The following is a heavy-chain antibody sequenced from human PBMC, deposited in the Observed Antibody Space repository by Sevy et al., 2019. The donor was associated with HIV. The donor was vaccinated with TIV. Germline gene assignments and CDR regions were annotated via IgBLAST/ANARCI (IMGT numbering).Heavy chain of an antibody. V-gene: IGHV3-23*01. CDR3: AKHTSGWYDALDQ. D-gene: IGHD6-19*01. Sequence: GSLRLSCEVSGFTFGYFAMSWVRQAPGKGLEWVSGISPNGATTHYAAAVRGRFTISRDNSKNRMYLQMSSLRAEDTAQYYCAKHTSGWYDALDQWGQGTLVTVSS. CDR1: GFTFGYFA. CDR2: ISPNGATT. J-gene: IGHJ4*02.